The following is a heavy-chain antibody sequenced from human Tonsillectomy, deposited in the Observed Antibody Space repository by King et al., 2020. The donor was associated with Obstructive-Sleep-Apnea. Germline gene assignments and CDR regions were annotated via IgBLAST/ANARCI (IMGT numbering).Heavy chain of an antibody. CDR2: IKRKTDDAPT. J-gene: IGHJ4*02. D-gene: IGHD4-17*01. Sequence: VQLVESGGGLVKPGGSLRLSCAASGLTFSNAWMSWVRQAPGKGLEGVGRIKRKTDDAPTDYAAPVKGRFTISRDDSKNQLFLQMNALKTEDTAVYYCTTDPGDYADYWGQGTLVTVSS. V-gene: IGHV3-15*01. CDR1: GLTFSNAW. CDR3: TTDPGDYADY.